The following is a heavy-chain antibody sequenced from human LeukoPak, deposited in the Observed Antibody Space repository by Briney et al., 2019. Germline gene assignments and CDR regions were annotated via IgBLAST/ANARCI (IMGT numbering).Heavy chain of an antibody. J-gene: IGHJ6*03. V-gene: IGHV4-34*01. CDR1: GGSFSGYY. CDR3: ARLLSPHSGAYYYYYMDV. CDR2: IHHSGRF. Sequence: SETLSLTCAVYGGSFSGYYWSWIRQPPGKGLEWIGEIHHSGRFNYNPSLKSRVTISVDTSKNQFSLKLSSVTAADTAVYYCARLLSPHSGAYYYYYMDVWSKGTTVTISS. D-gene: IGHD2/OR15-2a*01.